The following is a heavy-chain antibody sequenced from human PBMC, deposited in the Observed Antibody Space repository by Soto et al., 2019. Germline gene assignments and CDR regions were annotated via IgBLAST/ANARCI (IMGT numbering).Heavy chain of an antibody. D-gene: IGHD3-9*01. Sequence: GGSLRLSCAASGFTFSNAWMNWVRQATGKGLEWVGRIKSKTDGGTTDYAAPVKGRLTIERDDSKNTLYLQMNSLKSVDTAVNYCTTTDQRYFDWLLTRGVFDYWGQGTLVTVSS. V-gene: IGHV3-15*07. CDR1: GFTFSNAW. CDR3: TTTDQRYFDWLLTRGVFDY. CDR2: IKSKTDGGTT. J-gene: IGHJ4*02.